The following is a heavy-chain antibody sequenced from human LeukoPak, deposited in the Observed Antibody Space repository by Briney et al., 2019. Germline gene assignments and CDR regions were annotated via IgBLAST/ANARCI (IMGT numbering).Heavy chain of an antibody. CDR1: GYSISSGYD. V-gene: IGHV4-38-2*01. Sequence: SETLSLTCAVSGYSISSGYDWGWIRQPPGEGLEWIGSIYHSGSTYYNPSLKSPVTIPVDTSKNQFSLKLSSVTAADTAVYYCARGGPPDYWGQGTLVTVSS. CDR2: IYHSGST. CDR3: ARGGPPDY. J-gene: IGHJ4*02. D-gene: IGHD3-16*01.